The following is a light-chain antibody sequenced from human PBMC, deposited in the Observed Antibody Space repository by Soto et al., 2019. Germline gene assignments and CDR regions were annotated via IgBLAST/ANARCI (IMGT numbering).Light chain of an antibody. J-gene: IGKJ4*01. Sequence: EIVLTQSPGTLSLSPGERVTLSCRASQTVNSNYLAWYQQRAGQAPRLLIYGVSTRAADIPDRFSGSGSGTDFTLTISRLEPEDFAVYYCQQYDRSPLITFGGGTKVEIK. CDR1: QTVNSNY. V-gene: IGKV3-20*01. CDR3: QQYDRSPLIT. CDR2: GVS.